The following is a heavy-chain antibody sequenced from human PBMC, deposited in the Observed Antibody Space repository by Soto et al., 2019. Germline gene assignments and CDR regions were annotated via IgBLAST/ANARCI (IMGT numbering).Heavy chain of an antibody. CDR2: IYHSGIA. CDR3: ARMESFGSLNWFDP. J-gene: IGHJ5*02. V-gene: IGHV4-4*02. D-gene: IGHD5-18*01. CDR1: VDSLTTNKW. Sequence: SETLSLTCAVSVDSLTTNKWWSWVRQSPGKGLEWIGEIYHSGIANFNPSLKSRVTMSVDTSKNQFSLNLRSVTAADTAIYYCARMESFGSLNWFDPWGQGTLVTVSS.